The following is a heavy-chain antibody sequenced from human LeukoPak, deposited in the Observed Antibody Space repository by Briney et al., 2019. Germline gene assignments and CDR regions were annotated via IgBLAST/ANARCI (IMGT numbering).Heavy chain of an antibody. CDR1: GGSISSYY. Sequence: NPSETLSLTCTVSGGSISSYYWSWIRQPPGKGLEWIGYIYYSGSTNYNPSLKSRVTISIDTSKNQFSLKLSSVTAADTAVYYCARSHRSSGWSQEYFQHWGQGTLVTVSS. J-gene: IGHJ1*01. V-gene: IGHV4-59*08. D-gene: IGHD6-19*01. CDR3: ARSHRSSGWSQEYFQH. CDR2: IYYSGST.